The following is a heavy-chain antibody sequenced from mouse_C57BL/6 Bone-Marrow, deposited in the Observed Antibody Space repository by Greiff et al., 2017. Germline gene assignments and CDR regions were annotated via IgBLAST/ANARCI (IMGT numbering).Heavy chain of an antibody. V-gene: IGHV5-6*01. CDR3: ASPYSHYYGSRSWFAY. CDR1: GFTFSSYG. Sequence: EVHLVESGGDLVKPGGSLKLSCAASGFTFSSYGMSWVRQTPDKRLEWVATISSGGSYTYYPDSVKGRFTISRDNAKNTLYLQMSSLKSEDTAMYYCASPYSHYYGSRSWFAYWGQGTLVTVSA. D-gene: IGHD1-1*01. J-gene: IGHJ3*01. CDR2: ISSGGSYT.